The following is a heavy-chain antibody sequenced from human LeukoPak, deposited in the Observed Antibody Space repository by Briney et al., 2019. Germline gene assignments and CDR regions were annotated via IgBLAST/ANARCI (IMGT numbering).Heavy chain of an antibody. CDR3: ARDSRMGY. CDR2: IDTDGSNT. V-gene: IGHV3-74*01. D-gene: IGHD2-8*01. J-gene: IGHJ4*02. CDR1: GFTFSSYW. Sequence: GGSLRLSCAASGFTFSSYWIHWVRQAPGKGLVWVSRIDTDGSNTNYADSVKGRFTISRDNAQNSVYLQMNSLRSEDTAVYYCARDSRMGYWGQGTLVTVSS.